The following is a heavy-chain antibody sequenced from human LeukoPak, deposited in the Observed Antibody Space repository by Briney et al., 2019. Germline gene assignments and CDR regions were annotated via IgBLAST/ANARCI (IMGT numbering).Heavy chain of an antibody. V-gene: IGHV3-7*01. Sequence: GGSLRLSCAASGFTFSSSWMSWVRQAPGKGLEWVANIKPDGSEKFHVDSVKGRFTISRDNSKSSLSLQMNSLRAEDTAVYYCARYGLTAALDFWGQETLVTASS. J-gene: IGHJ4*02. CDR1: GFTFSSSW. D-gene: IGHD2-21*02. CDR2: IKPDGSEK. CDR3: ARYGLTAALDF.